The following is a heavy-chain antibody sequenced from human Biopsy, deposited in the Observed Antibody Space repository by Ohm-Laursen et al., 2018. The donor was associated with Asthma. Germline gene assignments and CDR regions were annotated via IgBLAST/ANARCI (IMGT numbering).Heavy chain of an antibody. J-gene: IGHJ6*02. Sequence: SQTLSLTCTVGGAYIGSRDHHWSWIRQSPGTGLEWIGFVFWSGATHYNRSLARRLSISIDKTTYEFSMTLRSVTAADTAVYFCARVASYGDLYFGIDVWGPGTTVSVS. CDR3: ARVASYGDLYFGIDV. V-gene: IGHV4-30-4*01. CDR2: VFWSGAT. CDR1: GAYIGSRDHH. D-gene: IGHD4-17*01.